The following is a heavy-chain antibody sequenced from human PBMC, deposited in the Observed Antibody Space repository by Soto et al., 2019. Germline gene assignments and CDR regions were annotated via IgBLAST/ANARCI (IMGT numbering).Heavy chain of an antibody. CDR1: GFTFSNFA. CDR3: AKTPDSSDPGVTFDY. V-gene: IGHV3-23*01. J-gene: IGHJ4*02. D-gene: IGHD3-22*01. Sequence: PGGSLRLSCAASGFTFSNFAMSWVRQAPGKGLEWVSIISGSGGSTYYADSVKGRFTISRDNSKNTLYLQMNSLRAEDTAVYYCAKTPDSSDPGVTFDYWGQGTLVTVPS. CDR2: ISGSGGST.